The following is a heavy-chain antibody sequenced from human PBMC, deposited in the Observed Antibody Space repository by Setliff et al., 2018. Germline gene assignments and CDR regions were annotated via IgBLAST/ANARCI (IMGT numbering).Heavy chain of an antibody. D-gene: IGHD2-2*01. Sequence: PGGSLRLSCAASGFTFSSYAMSWVRQAPGEGLEWVSAISGSGGYTYYADSVKGRFTISRDNSKNTLYLQMNSLRAEDTAIYYCAKGGGSRVLVPAAIFDPTDGKDYWGQGTLVTVSS. CDR3: AKGGGSRVLVPAAIFDPTDGKDY. CDR1: GFTFSSYA. CDR2: ISGSGGYT. J-gene: IGHJ4*02. V-gene: IGHV3-23*01.